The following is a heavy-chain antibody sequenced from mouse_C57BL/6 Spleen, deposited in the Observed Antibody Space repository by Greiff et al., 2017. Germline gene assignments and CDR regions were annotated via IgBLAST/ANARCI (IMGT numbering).Heavy chain of an antibody. CDR3: ARSAYGYDGYYYAMDY. V-gene: IGHV1-59*01. D-gene: IGHD2-2*01. CDR2: IDPSDSYT. Sequence: VQLQQPGAELVRPGTSVKLSCKASGYTFTSYWMHWVKQRPGQGLEWIGVIDPSDSYTNYNQKFKGKATLTVDTSSSTAYMQLSSLTSEDSAVYYCARSAYGYDGYYYAMDYWGQGTSVTVSS. CDR1: GYTFTSYW. J-gene: IGHJ4*01.